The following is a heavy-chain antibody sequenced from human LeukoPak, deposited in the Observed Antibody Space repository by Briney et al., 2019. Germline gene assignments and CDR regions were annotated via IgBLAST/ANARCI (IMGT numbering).Heavy chain of an antibody. D-gene: IGHD3-22*01. CDR1: GYIFTSYV. CDR3: ARGDYETHGYQTR. CDR2: INTNTGNP. Sequence: ASVKVSCKASGYIFTSYVLHWVRQAPGQGLEWMGWINTNTGNPTYAQGFTGRFVFSLDTSVSTAYLQISSLKADDTAMYYCARGDYETHGYQTRWGQGTLVTVST. J-gene: IGHJ4*02. V-gene: IGHV7-4-1*02.